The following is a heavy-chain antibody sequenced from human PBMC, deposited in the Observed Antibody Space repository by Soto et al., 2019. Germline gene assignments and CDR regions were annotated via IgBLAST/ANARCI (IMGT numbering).Heavy chain of an antibody. CDR2: INAGNGNT. CDR3: AREYIIPRHYCAMGV. D-gene: IGHD1-20*01. J-gene: IGHJ6*02. V-gene: IGHV1-3*01. CDR1: GYTFTSYA. Sequence: SVKVSCKASGYTFTSYAMHWVRQAPGQRLEWMGWINAGNGNTKYSQKFQGRVTITRDTSASTAYMELSSLRSEDTAVYYCAREYIIPRHYCAMGVRGQGTTVTVSS.